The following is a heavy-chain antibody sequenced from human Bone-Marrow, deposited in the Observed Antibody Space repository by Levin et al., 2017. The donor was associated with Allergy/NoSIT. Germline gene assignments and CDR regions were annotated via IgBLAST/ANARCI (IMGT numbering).Heavy chain of an antibody. V-gene: IGHV3-7*01. J-gene: IGHJ6*02. D-gene: IGHD2-15*01. CDR3: ASLQVDTYYYYGMDV. CDR2: IKKDGSEK. Sequence: PGGSLRLSCAASGFTFSIYWMTWVRQAPGKGLEWVANIKKDGSEKYYVDSVKGRFTISRDNAKNSLYLQMNSLRAEDTAVYYCASLQVDTYYYYGMDVWGQGTTVTVSS. CDR1: GFTFSIYW.